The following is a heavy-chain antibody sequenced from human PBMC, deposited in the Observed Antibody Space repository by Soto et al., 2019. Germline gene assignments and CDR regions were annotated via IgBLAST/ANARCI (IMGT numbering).Heavy chain of an antibody. D-gene: IGHD5-18*01. CDR3: ARARYDTAMVKYYFDY. V-gene: IGHV3-21*04. CDR1: GFTFSSYS. CDR2: ISSSSSYI. J-gene: IGHJ4*02. Sequence: LILSCAASGFTFSSYSMNWVRQAPGKGLEWVSSISSSSSYIYYADSVKGRFTISRDNAKNSLYLQMNSLRAEDTAVYYCARARYDTAMVKYYFDYWGQGTLVTVSS.